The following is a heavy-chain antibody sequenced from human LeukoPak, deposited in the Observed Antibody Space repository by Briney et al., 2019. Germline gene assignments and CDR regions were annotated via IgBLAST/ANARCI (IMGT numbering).Heavy chain of an antibody. CDR1: GFTFSSYG. CDR2: IWYDGSNK. CDR3: ARDHDSSLDY. V-gene: IGHV3-33*01. J-gene: IGHJ4*02. Sequence: GRSLRLSCAASGFTFSSYGMHWVRQAPGKGLEWVAVIWYDGSNKYYADSVMGRFTISRDNSKNTLYLQMNSLRAEDTAVYYCARDHDSSLDYWGQGTLVTVSS. D-gene: IGHD3-22*01.